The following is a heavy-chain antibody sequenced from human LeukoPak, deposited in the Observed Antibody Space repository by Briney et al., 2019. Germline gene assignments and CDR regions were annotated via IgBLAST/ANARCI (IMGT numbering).Heavy chain of an antibody. J-gene: IGHJ6*02. Sequence: SETLSLTCSVSGGSVNNYYWTWIRQPPGKGLEWIGQIYYSGKADYNPSLKSRITIPVDTSKNQISLRVNSVTAADTAVYYCARFGVDYDMGVWGQGTTVIVFS. CDR2: IYYSGKA. V-gene: IGHV4-59*02. D-gene: IGHD3-16*01. CDR3: ARFGVDYDMGV. CDR1: GGSVNNYY.